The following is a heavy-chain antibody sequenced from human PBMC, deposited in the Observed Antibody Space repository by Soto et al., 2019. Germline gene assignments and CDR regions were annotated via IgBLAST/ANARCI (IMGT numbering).Heavy chain of an antibody. J-gene: IGHJ4*02. Sequence: QVQLVQSGAEVKKPGASVKVSCNASGYTFTNYGFSWVRQAPGQGLEWRGWVSAYNGHTKYVEKLQGRVTMTTDTATSKAHMELRSLGADDAAVYYGAGDRSVGATAGQFDYWGQGTLVTVSS. CDR3: AGDRSVGATAGQFDY. V-gene: IGHV1-18*01. CDR2: VSAYNGHT. CDR1: GYTFTNYG. D-gene: IGHD1-26*01.